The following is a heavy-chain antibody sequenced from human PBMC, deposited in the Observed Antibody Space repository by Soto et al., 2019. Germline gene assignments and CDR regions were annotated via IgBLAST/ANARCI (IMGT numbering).Heavy chain of an antibody. Sequence: HPGGSLRLSCVASGFTLSTYAMSWVRQAPGKGLEWVSVIYSGGSTYYADSVKGRFTISRDNSKNTLYLQMNSLRAEDTAVYYCARAQGMWLAPALMKNYGMDVWGQGTTVTVSS. CDR2: IYSGGST. D-gene: IGHD6-19*01. V-gene: IGHV3-53*01. J-gene: IGHJ6*02. CDR3: ARAQGMWLAPALMKNYGMDV. CDR1: GFTLSTYA.